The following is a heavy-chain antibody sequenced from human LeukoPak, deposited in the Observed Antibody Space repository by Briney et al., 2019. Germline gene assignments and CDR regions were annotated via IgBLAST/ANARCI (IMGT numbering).Heavy chain of an antibody. CDR2: IYPGDSDT. CDR1: GYSFTSYW. Sequence: GESLKISCKGSGYSFTSYWIGWVRQMPGKGLEWMGIIYPGDSDTRYSPSFQGQVTISADKSTSTAYLQWSSLKASDTAMYYCGRAAVPAQYNWFDPWGQGTLVTVSS. CDR3: GRAAVPAQYNWFDP. V-gene: IGHV5-51*01. J-gene: IGHJ5*02. D-gene: IGHD2-2*01.